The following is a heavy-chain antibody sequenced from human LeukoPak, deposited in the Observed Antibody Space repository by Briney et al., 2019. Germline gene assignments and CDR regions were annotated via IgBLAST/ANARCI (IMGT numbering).Heavy chain of an antibody. D-gene: IGHD1-1*01. CDR3: ARIVQITGTIPH. V-gene: IGHV4-38-2*02. J-gene: IGHJ4*02. CDR1: GFSISGGYY. Sequence: SETLSLTCSVSGFSISGGYYWGWIRQPPGKGLEWLGSIYHSGNTDYNPSLKSRVTISVDTAKNKFFLRLGPVTAADTAVYYCARIVQITGTIPHWGQGTLVTVSS. CDR2: IYHSGNT.